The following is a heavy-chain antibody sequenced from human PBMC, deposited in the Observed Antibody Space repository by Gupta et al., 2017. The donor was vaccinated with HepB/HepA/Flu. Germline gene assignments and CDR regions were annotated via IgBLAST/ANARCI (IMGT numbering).Heavy chain of an antibody. CDR1: GFAFYYDA. CDR2: ITWDSGSM. V-gene: IGHV3-9*01. D-gene: IGHD1-26*01. Sequence: EVQLLESGGGLVQPGRSLSLSFVLSGFAFYYDAIHWCWQAPGKGLEWVAGITWDSGSMDYADSVKGRFTISRDNAKNSLFLQMNSLRPDDTAVYYCTKAWESEIYYKFGTDVWGQGTTVTVSS. J-gene: IGHJ6*02. CDR3: TKAWESEIYYKFGTDV.